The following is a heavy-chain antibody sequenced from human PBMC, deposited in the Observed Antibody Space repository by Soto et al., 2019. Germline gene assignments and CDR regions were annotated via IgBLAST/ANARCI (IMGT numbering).Heavy chain of an antibody. D-gene: IGHD2-8*01. CDR3: ASGARGGVVLMVYTDY. V-gene: IGHV1-8*01. CDR1: GYTFTSYD. CDR2: MNPNSGNT. J-gene: IGHJ4*02. Sequence: QVQLVQSGAEVKKPGASVKVSCKASGYTFTSYDINWVRQATGQGLEWMGWMNPNSGNTGYAQKFQGRVTMTRNTSISTAYMELSSLRSEDTSVYYWASGARGGVVLMVYTDYWGQGTLVTVSS.